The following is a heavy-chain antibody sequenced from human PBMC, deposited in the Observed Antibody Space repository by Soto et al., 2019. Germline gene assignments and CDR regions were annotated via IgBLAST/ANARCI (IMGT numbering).Heavy chain of an antibody. D-gene: IGHD2-2*01. Sequence: SETLSLTCTVSGGSISTAGYYRSWIRQHPGKGLEWIGYIFYSGSTYYNPSLKSRVTISVDTSENQFSLKLSSVTAADTAVYYCARVPDRWGQGTLVTVSS. J-gene: IGHJ5*02. CDR3: ARVPDR. V-gene: IGHV4-31*03. CDR1: GGSISTAGYY. CDR2: IFYSGST.